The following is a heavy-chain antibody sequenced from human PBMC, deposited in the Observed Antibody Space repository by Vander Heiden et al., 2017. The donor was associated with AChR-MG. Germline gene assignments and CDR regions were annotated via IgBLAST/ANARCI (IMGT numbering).Heavy chain of an antibody. CDR3: AKHPAAGNFDY. CDR2: ISTSGAA. CDR1: GFPFSSFV. D-gene: IGHD6-13*01. V-gene: IGHV3-23*01. Sequence: EVQLLESGGGLVQPGGSLRLSCAASGFPFSSFVMSWVRQAPGKGLEWVSVISTSGAAYYADSVKGRFTMSRDNSKNTLCLQMNSLRVEDTAIYYCAKHPAAGNFDYWGQGTLVTVSS. J-gene: IGHJ4*02.